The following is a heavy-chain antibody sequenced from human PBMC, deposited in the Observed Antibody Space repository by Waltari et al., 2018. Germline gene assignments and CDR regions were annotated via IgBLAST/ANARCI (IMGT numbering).Heavy chain of an antibody. D-gene: IGHD3-16*01. CDR1: VFTYVVFA. V-gene: IGHV3-9*01. CDR3: TKDLTHTNYEGFAN. Sequence: EVQLVESGGALVQPGRSLRLSCATCVFTYVVFAMHWVRQVPGKGREWVAGITWNSGKVDYAGSVKGRFTISRDNAKNLLFLQMNSLRPEDTALYYCTKDLTHTNYEGFANWGLGTLVTVSS. CDR2: ITWNSGKV. J-gene: IGHJ4*02.